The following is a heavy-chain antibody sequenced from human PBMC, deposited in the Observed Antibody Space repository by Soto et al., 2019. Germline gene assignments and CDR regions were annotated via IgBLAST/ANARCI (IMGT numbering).Heavy chain of an antibody. D-gene: IGHD3-3*01. CDR1: GFTFTSSA. CDR3: AADPGYYDVTHTYYYYYYMDV. Sequence: ASVKVSCKASGFTFTSSAMQWVRQARGQRLEWIGWIVVGSGNTNYAQKFQERVTITRDMSTSTAYMELSSLRSEDTAVYYCAADPGYYDVTHTYYYYYYMDVWGKGTTVTVSS. J-gene: IGHJ6*03. V-gene: IGHV1-58*02. CDR2: IVVGSGNT.